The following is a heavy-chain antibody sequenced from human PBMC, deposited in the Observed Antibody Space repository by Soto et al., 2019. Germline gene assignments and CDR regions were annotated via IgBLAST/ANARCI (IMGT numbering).Heavy chain of an antibody. J-gene: IGHJ5*02. CDR2: IYPGDSDT. V-gene: IGHV5-51*01. Sequence: GESLKISCNGSGYIFTSYWIGWGRQMPGKGLEWMGIIYPGDSDTRYSPSFQGQVTISADKSISTAYLQWSSLKASDTAMYYCARHSGSYLSWFDPWGQGTLVTVSS. CDR1: GYIFTSYW. D-gene: IGHD1-26*01. CDR3: ARHSGSYLSWFDP.